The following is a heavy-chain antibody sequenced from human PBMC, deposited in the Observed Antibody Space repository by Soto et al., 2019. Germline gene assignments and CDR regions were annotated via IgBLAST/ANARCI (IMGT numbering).Heavy chain of an antibody. J-gene: IGHJ6*02. CDR2: INHSGST. CDR1: GGSFSGYY. V-gene: IGHV4-34*01. Sequence: SETLSLTCAVYGGSFSGYYWSWIRQPPGKGLEWIGEINHSGSTNYNPSLKSRVTISVDTSKNQFSLKLSSVTAADTAVYYCARRAWLRYYYGMDVWGQGTTVTVS. CDR3: ARRAWLRYYYGMDV. D-gene: IGHD5-12*01.